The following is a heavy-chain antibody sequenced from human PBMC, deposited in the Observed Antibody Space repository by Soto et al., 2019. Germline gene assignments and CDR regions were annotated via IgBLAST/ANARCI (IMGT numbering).Heavy chain of an antibody. CDR1: GYIFTTYW. D-gene: IGHD3-10*01. Sequence: PGESVKISGKGSGYIFTTYWIGWVRQMPGKGLEWMGIIFPGDSDTRYSPSFQGQVTISADKSISTAYLQWTSLKASDTAMYYCARGPYGFDYWGQGTLVTVSS. V-gene: IGHV5-51*01. J-gene: IGHJ4*02. CDR2: IFPGDSDT. CDR3: ARGPYGFDY.